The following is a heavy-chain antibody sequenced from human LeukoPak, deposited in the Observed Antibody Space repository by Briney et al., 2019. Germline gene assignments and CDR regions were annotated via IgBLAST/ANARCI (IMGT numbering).Heavy chain of an antibody. CDR3: ARQRFGDYNYMDV. V-gene: IGHV3-11*04. CDR1: GFNFRDYY. Sequence: GGSLRLSCAASGFNFRDYYMSWLRQAPGKGLGWISHISGTGKTSKYAESMEGRFTISRDNSNHLLYLQMTSLRADDTAVYFCARQRFGDYNYMDVWGKGTTVTVSS. D-gene: IGHD3-10*01. J-gene: IGHJ6*03. CDR2: ISGTGKTS.